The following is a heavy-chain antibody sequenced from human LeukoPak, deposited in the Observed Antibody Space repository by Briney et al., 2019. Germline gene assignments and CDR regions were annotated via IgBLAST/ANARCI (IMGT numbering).Heavy chain of an antibody. V-gene: IGHV5-51*01. CDR2: IYPGDSDT. Sequence: GGSLEIPCKGSGSRFTSYWIGGGAQRPGKGREGMGIIYPGDSDTRYIPSFQGHVTISADKSISAAFLQWSSLKASDTAMYFCARPYGSGSLQDFWGQGTLVIVSS. CDR3: ARPYGSGSLQDF. D-gene: IGHD3-10*01. CDR1: GSRFTSYW. J-gene: IGHJ4*02.